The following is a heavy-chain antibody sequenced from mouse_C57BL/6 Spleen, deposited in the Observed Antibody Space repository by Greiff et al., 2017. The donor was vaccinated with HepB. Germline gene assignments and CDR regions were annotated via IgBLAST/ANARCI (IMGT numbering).Heavy chain of an antibody. Sequence: VQLQQSGAELVKPGASVKLSCTASGFNIKDYYMHWVKQRTEQGLEWFGRIDPEDGETKYAPKFPGKATITADTSSNTAYLQLSSLASEDTAVYYEARRGFAYWGQGTLVTVSA. V-gene: IGHV14-2*01. CDR3: ARRGFAY. CDR1: GFNIKDYY. CDR2: IDPEDGET. J-gene: IGHJ3*01.